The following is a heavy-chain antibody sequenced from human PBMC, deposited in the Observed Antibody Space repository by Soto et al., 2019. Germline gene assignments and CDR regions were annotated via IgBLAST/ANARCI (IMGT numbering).Heavy chain of an antibody. J-gene: IGHJ4*02. Sequence: PSETLSLTCTVSVGSISSSSFYWGWIRQPPGKGLEWIGSIYYSGSTYYNPSLKSRVTISVDTSKNQFSLKLSSVTAADTAVYYCARQLYGEYYYNSSGSGSFDDSGQGTLVTVSS. V-gene: IGHV4-39*01. CDR3: ARQLYGEYYYNSSGSGSFDD. D-gene: IGHD3-22*01. CDR2: IYYSGST. CDR1: VGSISSSSFY.